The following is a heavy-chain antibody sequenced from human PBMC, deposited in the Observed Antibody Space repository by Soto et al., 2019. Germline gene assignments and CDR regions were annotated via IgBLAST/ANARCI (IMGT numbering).Heavy chain of an antibody. Sequence: GGSLRLSCAASGFTFSSYGMHWVRQAPGKGLEWVAVIWYDGSNKYYADSVKGRFTISRDNSKNTLYLQMNSLRAEDTAVYYCARDQQWLVRFYFEFWGQGTLVTVSS. J-gene: IGHJ4*02. CDR2: IWYDGSNK. D-gene: IGHD6-19*01. V-gene: IGHV3-33*01. CDR1: GFTFSSYG. CDR3: ARDQQWLVRFYFEF.